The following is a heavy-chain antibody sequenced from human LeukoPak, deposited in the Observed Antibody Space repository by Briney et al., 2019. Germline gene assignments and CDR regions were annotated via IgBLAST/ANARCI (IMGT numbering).Heavy chain of an antibody. CDR1: GFTFSGYW. J-gene: IGHJ6*02. CDR3: ARDRRRGAAGYGLDV. Sequence: PGGSLRLSCVASGFTFSGYWMSWVRQAPGKGLESVANIRYDGNEKYYVDSVKGRFTVSRDNAQNSLYLQMDSLRAEDTALYYCARDRRRGAAGYGLDVWGQGTTVTVSS. V-gene: IGHV3-7*01. CDR2: IRYDGNEK. D-gene: IGHD5-12*01.